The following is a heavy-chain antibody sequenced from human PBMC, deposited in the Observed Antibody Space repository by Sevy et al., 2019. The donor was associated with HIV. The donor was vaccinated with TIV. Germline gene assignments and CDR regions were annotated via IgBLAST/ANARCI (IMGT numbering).Heavy chain of an antibody. Sequence: GGSLRLSCATSGFTFSTYSMNWVRQAPGKGLEWVSSISRSSTYIYYTDSVKGRFTLSRDNARNSLYLQMSSLRVDDTAVYYCARDSGYTGYDWGQGTLVTVSS. V-gene: IGHV3-21*01. CDR3: ARDSGYTGYD. J-gene: IGHJ4*02. D-gene: IGHD5-12*01. CDR2: ISRSSTYI. CDR1: GFTFSTYS.